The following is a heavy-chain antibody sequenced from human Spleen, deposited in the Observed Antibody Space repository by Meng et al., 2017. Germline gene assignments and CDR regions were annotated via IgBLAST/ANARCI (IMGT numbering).Heavy chain of an antibody. CDR1: GYTFPDYW. Sequence: ASVKVSCKASGYTFPDYWLHWVRRAPGQGLEWMGRINPKSGDTHYAQRFQGRVTMTGDTSISTAYMELSGLRSDDTAMYYCARAGWSDIVVGRSLDVWGQGTTVTVSS. CDR3: ARAGWSDIVVGRSLDV. V-gene: IGHV1-2*06. D-gene: IGHD2-2*01. J-gene: IGHJ6*02. CDR2: INPKSGDT.